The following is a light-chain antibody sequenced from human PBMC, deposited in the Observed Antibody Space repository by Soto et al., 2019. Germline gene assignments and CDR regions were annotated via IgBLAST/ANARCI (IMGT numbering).Light chain of an antibody. Sequence: EIVLAQSPATLSLSPGERATLSCKASQSVSSYLAWYQQKPGQAPRLLIYDASNRATGIPARFSGSGSGTDFTLTISSLEPEDFAAYYCQQYYHWPRTFGQGTKVDIK. CDR2: DAS. CDR1: QSVSSY. J-gene: IGKJ1*01. V-gene: IGKV3-11*01. CDR3: QQYYHWPRT.